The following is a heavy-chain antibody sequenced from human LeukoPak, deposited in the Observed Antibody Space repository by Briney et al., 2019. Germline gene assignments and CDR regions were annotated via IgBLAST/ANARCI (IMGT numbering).Heavy chain of an antibody. CDR3: AGITMVRGVIT. J-gene: IGHJ5*02. CDR1: GFTVSSNY. CDR2: IYSGGST. Sequence: GGSLRLSCAASGFTVSSNYVSWVRQAPGKGLEWVSVIYSGGSTYYADSVKGRFTISRDNSKNTLYLQMNSLRAEDTAVYYCAGITMVRGVITWGQGTLVTVSS. V-gene: IGHV3-53*01. D-gene: IGHD3-10*01.